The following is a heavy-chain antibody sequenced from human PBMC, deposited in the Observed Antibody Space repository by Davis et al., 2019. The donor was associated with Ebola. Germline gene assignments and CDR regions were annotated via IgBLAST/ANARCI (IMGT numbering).Heavy chain of an antibody. CDR1: GGSISSSSYY. J-gene: IGHJ4*02. D-gene: IGHD6-19*01. V-gene: IGHV4-39*07. CDR2: IYYSGST. Sequence: PSETLSLTCTVSGGSISSSSYYWGWIRQPPGKGLEWIGSIYYSGSTYYNPSLKSRVTISADTSKNQFSLKLNSVTAADTAVYYCARALTSTYSSDWDNIYFEYWGQGTLVTVSS. CDR3: ARALTSTYSSDWDNIYFEY.